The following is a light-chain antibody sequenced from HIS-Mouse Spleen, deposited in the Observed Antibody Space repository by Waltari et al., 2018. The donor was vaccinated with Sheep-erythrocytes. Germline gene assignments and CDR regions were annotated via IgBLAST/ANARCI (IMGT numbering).Light chain of an antibody. CDR1: SSNIGSNT. J-gene: IGLJ2*01. Sequence: QSVLTQPPSASGTPGQRVTISCSGSSSNIGSNTVNWYQQLPGTAPKLRIYSNNQRPSGVPGRFAGSKSGTSASLAISGLQSEDEADYYCAAWDDSLNGPVVFGGGTKLTVL. CDR2: SNN. V-gene: IGLV1-44*01. CDR3: AAWDDSLNGPVV.